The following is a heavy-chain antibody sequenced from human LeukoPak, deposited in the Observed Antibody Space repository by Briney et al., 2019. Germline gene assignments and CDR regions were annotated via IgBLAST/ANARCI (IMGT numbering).Heavy chain of an antibody. CDR1: GFTFSDYY. V-gene: IGHV3-11*01. J-gene: IGHJ4*02. Sequence: EGSLRLSCAASGFTFSDYYMTWIRQAPGKALEWVSYISGSGNTIDYADSVKGRITISRDNAKNSLYLQMNSLTAEDTAVYYCARDLQGYSYGYSYFDFWGQGTLVTVSS. D-gene: IGHD5-18*01. CDR3: ARDLQGYSYGYSYFDF. CDR2: ISGSGNTI.